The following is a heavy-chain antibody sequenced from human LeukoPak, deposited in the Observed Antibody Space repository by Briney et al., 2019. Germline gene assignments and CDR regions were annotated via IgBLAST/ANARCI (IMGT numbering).Heavy chain of an antibody. Sequence: ASVKVSCKASGYTFTSYGISWVRQATGQGLELMGWISAYNGNTNYAQKLQGRVTMTTDTSTSTAYMELRSLRSDDTAVYYCARLTYYYGSGSYYNVDYWGQGTLVTVSS. CDR2: ISAYNGNT. J-gene: IGHJ4*02. CDR1: GYTFTSYG. CDR3: ARLTYYYGSGSYYNVDY. D-gene: IGHD3-10*01. V-gene: IGHV1-18*01.